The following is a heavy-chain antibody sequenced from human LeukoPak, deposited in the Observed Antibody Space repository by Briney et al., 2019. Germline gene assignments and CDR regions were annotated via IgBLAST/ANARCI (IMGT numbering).Heavy chain of an antibody. CDR1: GYTFTGYY. J-gene: IGHJ4*02. V-gene: IGHV1-2*02. CDR2: INPNSGGT. CDR3: ARVKNYYDSSGYLYYFDY. D-gene: IGHD3-22*01. Sequence: GASVKVSCKASGYTFTGYYIHWVRQAPGQGLEWMGWINPNSGGTNYAQKFQGRVTMTRDTSISTAYMELSRLRSDDTAVYYCARVKNYYDSSGYLYYFDYWGQGTLVTVSP.